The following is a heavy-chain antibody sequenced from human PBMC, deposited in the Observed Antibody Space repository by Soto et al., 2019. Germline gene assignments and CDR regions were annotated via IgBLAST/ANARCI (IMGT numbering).Heavy chain of an antibody. CDR2: IYYSGST. D-gene: IGHD4-4*01. J-gene: IGHJ4*02. V-gene: IGHV4-31*03. Sequence: SETLSLTCTVSGGYISSGGYYWSWTRQHPGKGLEWIGYIYYSGSTYYNPSLKSRVTISVDTSKNQFSLKLSSVTAADTAVYYCARRDSNYEYWGQGTLVTAPQ. CDR3: ARRDSNYEY. CDR1: GGYISSGGYY.